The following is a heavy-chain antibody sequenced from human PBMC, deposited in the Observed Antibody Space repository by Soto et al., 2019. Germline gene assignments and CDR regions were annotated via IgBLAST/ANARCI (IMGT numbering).Heavy chain of an antibody. CDR1: GITFSSYA. D-gene: IGHD2-15*01. CDR2: ISGGGDST. Sequence: GGSLRLSCAASGITFSSYAMSWVRQAPGKGLEWVSAISGGGDSTYYVDSVNGRFTISRDNSKNTLYLQMNSLRAEDTAVYYCAKDRWRACSGGSCRIFDYWGQGTLVTVSS. J-gene: IGHJ4*02. CDR3: AKDRWRACSGGSCRIFDY. V-gene: IGHV3-23*01.